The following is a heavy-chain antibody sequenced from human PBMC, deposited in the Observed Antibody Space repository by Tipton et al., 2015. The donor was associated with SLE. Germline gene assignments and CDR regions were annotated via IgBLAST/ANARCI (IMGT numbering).Heavy chain of an antibody. CDR2: IYYTGTTT. D-gene: IGHD1-26*01. Sequence: TLSLTCTVSGGSVSSSSKYWAWIRQPPGKGLEWIGSIYYTGTTTYCNSFLKSRVTMSVDTSKNQFSLRLTSVIAADTAVYYCVRINSGASRLFDYWGQGMLVAVSS. CDR3: VRINSGASRLFDY. CDR1: GGSVSSSSKY. V-gene: IGHV4-39*07. J-gene: IGHJ4*02.